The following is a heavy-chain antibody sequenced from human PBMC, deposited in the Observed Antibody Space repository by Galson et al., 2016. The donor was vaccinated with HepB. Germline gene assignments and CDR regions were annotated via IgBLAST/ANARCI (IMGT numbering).Heavy chain of an antibody. Sequence: SLRLSCAVFGFNLNSYSMNWVRQAPGKGLEWISYITSSSSLIFYPDSVKGRFTISRDNARNSLYLQMNILRDEDTAVYYCARVVYGSGSHYRFYYYWGQGTLVTVSS. D-gene: IGHD3-10*01. CDR2: ITSSSSLI. J-gene: IGHJ4*02. V-gene: IGHV3-48*02. CDR1: GFNLNSYS. CDR3: ARVVYGSGSHYRFYYY.